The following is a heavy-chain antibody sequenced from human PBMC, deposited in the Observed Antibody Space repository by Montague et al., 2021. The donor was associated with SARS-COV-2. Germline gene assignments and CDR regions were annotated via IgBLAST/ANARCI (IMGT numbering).Heavy chain of an antibody. Sequence: SETLSLTCTVSGGSVSSNRDSWGWIRQPPGRGLEWIGTFSYSGSTYSNPSLNNRVSISRDTSRNHFSLKLSSVTAADTAVYYCARGNARITIFGVAARWFDPWGQGTLVTVSS. V-gene: IGHV4-39*02. CDR2: FSYSGST. CDR1: GGSVSSNRDS. CDR3: ARGNARITIFGVAARWFDP. J-gene: IGHJ5*02. D-gene: IGHD3-3*01.